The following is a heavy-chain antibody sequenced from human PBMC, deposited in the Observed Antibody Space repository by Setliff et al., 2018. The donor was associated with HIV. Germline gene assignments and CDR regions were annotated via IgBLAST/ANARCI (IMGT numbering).Heavy chain of an antibody. CDR1: GDMPITYA. CDR3: AIRREVVVPTTRRGLDI. J-gene: IGHJ3*02. D-gene: IGHD2-15*01. V-gene: IGHV1-69*10. CDR2: IIPILAIA. Sequence: SVKVSCKASGDMPITYAITWVRQAPGQGLEWVGGIIPILAIANYAQKFQGRVTIIADKSTGAGYMELTSLRSDDTAVYYCAIRREVVVPTTRRGLDIWGQGTMVTVSS.